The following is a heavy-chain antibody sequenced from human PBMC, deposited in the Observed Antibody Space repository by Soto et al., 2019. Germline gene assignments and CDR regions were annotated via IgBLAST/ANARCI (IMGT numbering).Heavy chain of an antibody. J-gene: IGHJ4*02. V-gene: IGHV1-69*04. Sequence: QVQLVQSGAEVKRPGSSVKVSCKASGDTFSFYSINWVRQAPGLGLEWMGRVTPILSMSNYAQRFQGRVTXTXDXXTSTAYMELSGLRSEDTAMYYCATSYGSGYRAFDYWGQGALVTVSS. CDR1: GDTFSFYS. CDR2: VTPILSMS. CDR3: ATSYGSGYRAFDY. D-gene: IGHD3-10*01.